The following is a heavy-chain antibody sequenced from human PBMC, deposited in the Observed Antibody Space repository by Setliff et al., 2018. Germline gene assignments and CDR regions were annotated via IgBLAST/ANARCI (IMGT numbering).Heavy chain of an antibody. J-gene: IGHJ3*02. CDR1: GDSISDAS. Sequence: SETLSLTCTVSGDSISDASIMAWIRQPPGKGLEFIGYVFYNGAAKYDPSLKSRVTMSVDTSKTQFSLKLSSVTAADTAVYYCAREANSLVAPLRLGELSGAFDIWGQGTMVTVSS. D-gene: IGHD3-16*02. CDR2: VFYNGAA. CDR3: AREANSLVAPLRLGELSGAFDI. V-gene: IGHV4-59*01.